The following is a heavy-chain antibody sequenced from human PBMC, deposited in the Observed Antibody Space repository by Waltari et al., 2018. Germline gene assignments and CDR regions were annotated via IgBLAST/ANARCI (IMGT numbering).Heavy chain of an antibody. CDR2: FAPEDGET. Sequence: QVQLVQSGAEVKKPGASVKVSCKVSGYTLTELSMHWVRQAPGKGLEWMGGFAPEDGETIYGQKFQGRVTMTEDTSTDTAYMELSSLRSEDTAVYYCATFLAYCGGDCYSTVYWGQGTLVTVSS. CDR1: GYTLTELS. V-gene: IGHV1-24*01. D-gene: IGHD2-21*02. CDR3: ATFLAYCGGDCYSTVY. J-gene: IGHJ4*02.